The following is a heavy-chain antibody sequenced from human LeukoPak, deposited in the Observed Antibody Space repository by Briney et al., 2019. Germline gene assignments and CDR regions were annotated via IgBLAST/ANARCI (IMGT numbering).Heavy chain of an antibody. CDR3: AKDPNGDYIGTFDI. J-gene: IGHJ3*02. CDR2: VAGNGGSP. CDR1: GFTVSSNF. Sequence: GGSLRLSCAASGFTVSSNFMSWVRQAPGKGLEWVAGVAGNGGSPNYADSVRGRFTISRDNSKSTLYLQMDSLIAEDTAVYFCAKDPNGDYIGTFDIWGQGTMVTVSS. V-gene: IGHV3-23*01. D-gene: IGHD4-17*01.